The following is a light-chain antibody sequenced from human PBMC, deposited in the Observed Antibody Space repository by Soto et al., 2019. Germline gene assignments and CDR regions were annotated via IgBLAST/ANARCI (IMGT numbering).Light chain of an antibody. Sequence: QSALTQPASVSGSPGQSITISCTGTSSDVGGYNHVSWYQQHPGKAPKLMIYEVSSRPSGVTNRFSGSKSANTASLTISGLQAEDEADYYCCSYTCVSTSVVFGGGTKVTVL. V-gene: IGLV2-14*01. CDR1: SSDVGGYNH. CDR3: CSYTCVSTSVV. J-gene: IGLJ2*01. CDR2: EVS.